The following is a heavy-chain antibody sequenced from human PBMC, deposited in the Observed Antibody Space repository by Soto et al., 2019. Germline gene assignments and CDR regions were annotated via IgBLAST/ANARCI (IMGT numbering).Heavy chain of an antibody. D-gene: IGHD3-3*01. CDR1: GGSISSYY. V-gene: IGHV4-59*01. J-gene: IGHJ6*03. CDR2: IYYSGST. Sequence: SETLSLTCTVSGGSISSYYWSWIRQPPGQGLEWIGYIYYSGSTNYNPSLKSRVTISVDTSKNQFSLKLSSVTAADTAVYYCARSESYDFWSGYYTVYYYYYTDVWGKGTTVTVSS. CDR3: ARSESYDFWSGYYTVYYYYYTDV.